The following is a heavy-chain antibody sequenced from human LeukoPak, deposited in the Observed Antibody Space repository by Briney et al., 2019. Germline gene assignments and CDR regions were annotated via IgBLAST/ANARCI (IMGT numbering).Heavy chain of an antibody. CDR3: ARARGGFDY. Sequence: AGGSLRLSCAASGFTFSSYSMTWVRQAPGKGLEWVSYISGSTSTIYYADSVKGRFTISRDNAKNSLHLQMNSLRDEDTAVYYCARARGGFDYWGQGTLVTVSS. CDR2: ISGSTSTI. CDR1: GFTFSSYS. J-gene: IGHJ4*02. V-gene: IGHV3-48*02. D-gene: IGHD3-10*01.